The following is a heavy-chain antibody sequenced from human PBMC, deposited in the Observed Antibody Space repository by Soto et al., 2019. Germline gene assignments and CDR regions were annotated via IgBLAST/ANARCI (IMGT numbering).Heavy chain of an antibody. CDR2: IHAGNGNT. CDR1: GFTFTNYV. V-gene: IGHV1-3*01. D-gene: IGHD3-3*01. J-gene: IGHJ4*02. CDR3: ARHVFYHFRSGSRSRFFDF. Sequence: ASVKVSCKTSGFTFTNYVLFWVRQAPGQRLEWVGWIHAGNGNTESSEKFQDRVTLTTDTSASTAYMELSSLRSDDTALYYCARHVFYHFRSGSRSRFFDFWGQGSLVTVSS.